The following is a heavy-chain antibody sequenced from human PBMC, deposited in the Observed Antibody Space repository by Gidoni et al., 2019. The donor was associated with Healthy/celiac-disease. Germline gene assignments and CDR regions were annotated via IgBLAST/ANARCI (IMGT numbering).Heavy chain of an antibody. V-gene: IGHV4-39*01. D-gene: IGHD5-12*01. CDR3: ARRMDIFDY. J-gene: IGHJ4*02. Sequence: QLQLQESGPGLVKPSETLSLTCTFAGGSISSSSDYWGRIRPPPGKGLEWIGSIYYSGSTYYNPSLKSRVTISVDTSKNQFSLKLSSVTAADTAVYYCARRMDIFDYWGQGTLVTVSS. CDR2: IYYSGST. CDR1: GGSISSSSDY.